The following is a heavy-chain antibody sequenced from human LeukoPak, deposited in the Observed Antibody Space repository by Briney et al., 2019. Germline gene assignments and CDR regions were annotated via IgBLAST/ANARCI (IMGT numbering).Heavy chain of an antibody. CDR1: GFIFSNYA. D-gene: IGHD2-8*01. J-gene: IGHJ4*02. CDR2: ISYDGSNK. V-gene: IGHV3-30-3*01. CDR3: ARDNGENYHTAFDY. Sequence: GGSLRLSCAASGFIFSNYAMHWVRQAPGKGLEWVAVISYDGSNKYYADSVKGRFTISRDNSKNTLYLQMNSLRAEDTAVYYCARDNGENYHTAFDYWGQGTLVTVSS.